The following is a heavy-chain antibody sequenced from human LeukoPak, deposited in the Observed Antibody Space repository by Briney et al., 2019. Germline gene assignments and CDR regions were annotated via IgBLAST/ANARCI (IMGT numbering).Heavy chain of an antibody. CDR2: INWNSVSA. D-gene: IGHD3-22*01. J-gene: IGHJ4*02. CDR3: AKGARSSSGYTTD. Sequence: GGSLRLSCVASGFTFDDYAMHWVRQAPGKGLEWVAGINWNSVSAVDADSLKGRLTISRDNAKNSLFLQMNSLKTEDTAFYYCAKGARSSSGYTTDWGQGILVTVSS. V-gene: IGHV3-9*01. CDR1: GFTFDDYA.